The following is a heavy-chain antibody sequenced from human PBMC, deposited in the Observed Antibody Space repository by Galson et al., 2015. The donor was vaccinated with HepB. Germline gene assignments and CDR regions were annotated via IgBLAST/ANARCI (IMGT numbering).Heavy chain of an antibody. CDR2: IYYSGST. CDR1: GGSISNSSYC. D-gene: IGHD3-10*01. Sequence: ETLSLTCTVSGGSISNSSYCWGWIRQPPGKGLEWIGSIYYSGSTYYNPSFKSRVTISVDTSKNQFSLKLSSVTVADTAVYYCARHFRVYGSGSYYHHWGQGTLVIVSS. V-gene: IGHV4-39*01. J-gene: IGHJ5*02. CDR3: ARHFRVYGSGSYYHH.